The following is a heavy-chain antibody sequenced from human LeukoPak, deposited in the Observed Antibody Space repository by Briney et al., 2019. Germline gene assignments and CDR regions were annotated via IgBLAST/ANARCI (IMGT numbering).Heavy chain of an antibody. J-gene: IGHJ5*02. CDR1: GFTFSNYW. Sequence: PGGSLRLPCVASGFTFSNYWMHWVRQPPGKGLVWVSRICVDGRTTNYADSVKGRFTISRDNAKNTVYLEMNSLSVEDTATYYCIRDFRSADLWGQGTLVTVTS. CDR3: IRDFRSADL. V-gene: IGHV3-74*01. CDR2: ICVDGRTT.